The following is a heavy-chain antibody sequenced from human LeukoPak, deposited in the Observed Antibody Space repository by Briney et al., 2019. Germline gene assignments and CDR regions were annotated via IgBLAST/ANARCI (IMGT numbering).Heavy chain of an antibody. J-gene: IGHJ1*01. CDR2: ITSSGTYI. Sequence: GGSLRLSCAASGFTFSNYNMNWVRQAPGKVLEWVSSITSSGTYIFYADSVKGRFTISRDNSKNTLYLQMNSLRAEDTAVYYCAKDPRITMIVVVPEYFQHWGQGTLVTVSS. CDR3: AKDPRITMIVVVPEYFQH. D-gene: IGHD3-22*01. CDR1: GFTFSNYN. V-gene: IGHV3-21*04.